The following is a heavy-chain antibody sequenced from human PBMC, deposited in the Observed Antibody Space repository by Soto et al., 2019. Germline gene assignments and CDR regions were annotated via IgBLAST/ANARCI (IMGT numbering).Heavy chain of an antibody. D-gene: IGHD5-18*01. V-gene: IGHV3-33*03. CDR1: GFSFSSSG. Sequence: QVHLVESGGGVVQPGRSLRLSCAASGFSFSSSGMHWVRQAPGKGLEWVAVIWYDGNKKYYGDSVRGRFTISRDNSKNTLYLEMNSLRAKDTAVYYFGVDTTGLRDYWRKGTLVTVSS. CDR2: IWYDGNKK. CDR3: GVDTTGLRDY. J-gene: IGHJ4*02.